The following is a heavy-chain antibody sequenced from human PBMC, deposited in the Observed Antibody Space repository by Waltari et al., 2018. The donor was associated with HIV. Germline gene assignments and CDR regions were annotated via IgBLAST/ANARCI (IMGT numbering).Heavy chain of an antibody. CDR3: ARGIRYLGP. CDR2: IYPGGDT. Sequence: AESGGTLIQPGGSLRLSFVADELFVCSACMTRVRQAPGKALAWLAVIYPGGDTYYAESVKGRFTLSRDKSKNTVFLQINNLVFDDTALYFGARGIRYLGPWGRGTRVTVSS. J-gene: IGHJ5*02. D-gene: IGHD3-9*01. V-gene: IGHV3-53*05. CDR1: ELFVCSAC.